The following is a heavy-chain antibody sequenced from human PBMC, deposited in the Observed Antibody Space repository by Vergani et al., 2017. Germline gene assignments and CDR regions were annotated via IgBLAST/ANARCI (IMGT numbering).Heavy chain of an antibody. CDR2: IKQDGSEK. V-gene: IGHV3-7*03. Sequence: EVQLVESGGGLVQPGGSLRLSCAASGFTFSSYWMSWVRQAPGKGLEWVANIKQDGSEKYYVDSVKGRFTISRDNAKNSLYLQMNSLRAEDTAVYYCARVTKNLLRIFGVSEHAFDIWGQGTMVTVSS. CDR1: GFTFSSYW. D-gene: IGHD3-3*01. J-gene: IGHJ3*02. CDR3: ARVTKNLLRIFGVSEHAFDI.